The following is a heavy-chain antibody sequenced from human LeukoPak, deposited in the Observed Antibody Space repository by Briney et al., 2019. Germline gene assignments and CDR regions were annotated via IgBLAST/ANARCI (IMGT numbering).Heavy chain of an antibody. CDR1: GFTFSSYA. V-gene: IGHV3-23*01. Sequence: GGSLRLSCAASGFTFSSYAMSWVRQAPGKGLEWVSAISGGGGSTYYADSVKGRFTISRDNSKNTQYLQMNSLRAEDTAVYYCAMSGTYYDYVWGSYRPRPFDYWGQGTLVTVSS. CDR2: ISGGGGST. J-gene: IGHJ4*02. D-gene: IGHD3-16*02. CDR3: AMSGTYYDYVWGSYRPRPFDY.